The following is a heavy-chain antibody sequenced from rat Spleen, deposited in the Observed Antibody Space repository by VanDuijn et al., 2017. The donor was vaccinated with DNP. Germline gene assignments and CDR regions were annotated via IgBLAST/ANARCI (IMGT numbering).Heavy chain of an antibody. CDR2: IWTGGST. CDR3: ARDRANWEDYFDY. V-gene: IGHV2-4*01. CDR1: GFSLTTYG. Sequence: QVQLKESGPGLVQPSRTLSLTCTVSGFSLTTYGVSWVRLPPGKGLEWLGVIWTGGSTAYNSLLKSRLSISRDISKSQVFLKMNSLQTEDTATYYCARDRANWEDYFDYWGQGVMVTVSS. J-gene: IGHJ2*01. D-gene: IGHD5-1*01.